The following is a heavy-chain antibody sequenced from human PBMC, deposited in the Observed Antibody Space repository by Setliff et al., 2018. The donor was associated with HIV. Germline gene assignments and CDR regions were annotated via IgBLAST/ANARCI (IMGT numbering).Heavy chain of an antibody. V-gene: IGHV4-30-4*08. Sequence: SETLSLTCTVSGGSISSGDYYWSWIRQPPGKGLEWIGYIYYSGRTFYKPSLKSRLTISVDTSKNQFSLSLISVTAADTAVYYCARGPSGRAPAPARAPHYYGLDLWGPGTTVTVSS. CDR3: ARGPSGRAPAPARAPHYYGLDL. CDR1: GGSISSGDYY. CDR2: IYYSGRT. D-gene: IGHD2-2*01. J-gene: IGHJ6*01.